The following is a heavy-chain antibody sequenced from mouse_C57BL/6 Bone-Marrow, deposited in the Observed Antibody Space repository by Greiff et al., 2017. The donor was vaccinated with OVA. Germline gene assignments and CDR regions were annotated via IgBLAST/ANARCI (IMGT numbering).Heavy chain of an antibody. J-gene: IGHJ4*01. CDR3: ARWGEKGY. CDR1: GYAFTNYL. CDR2: INPGSGGT. V-gene: IGHV1-54*01. Sequence: QVQLQQSGAELVRPGTSVKVSCKASGYAFTNYLIEWVKQRPGQGLEWIGVINPGSGGTNYNEKFKGKATLTADKSSSTAYMQLSSLTSEDSAVYFCARWGEKGYWGQGTSVTVSS.